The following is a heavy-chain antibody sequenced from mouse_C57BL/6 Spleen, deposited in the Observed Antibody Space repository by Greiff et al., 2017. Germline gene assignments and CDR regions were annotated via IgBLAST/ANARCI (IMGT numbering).Heavy chain of an antibody. D-gene: IGHD2-4*01. J-gene: IGHJ2*01. CDR3: ARAGYDYDGYYFDY. CDR2: INPSNGGT. CDR1: GYTFTSYW. V-gene: IGHV1-53*01. Sequence: VQLQESGTELVKPGASVKLSCKASGYTFTSYWMHWVKQRPGQGLEWIGNINPSNGGTNYNEKFKSKATLTVDKSSSTAYMQLSSLTSEDSAVYYCARAGYDYDGYYFDYWGQGTTLTVSS.